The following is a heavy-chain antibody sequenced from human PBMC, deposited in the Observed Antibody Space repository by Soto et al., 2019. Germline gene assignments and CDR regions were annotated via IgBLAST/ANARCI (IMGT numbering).Heavy chain of an antibody. Sequence: SETLSLTCAVSGGSISSSNWWSWVRQPPGKGLELIGEIYHSGSTNYNPSLKSRVTISVDKSKNQFSLKLTSFTAADTAVYYCARSPLLRPNRIRFLEWLTSPGGMDVWGQGTTVTVSS. CDR3: ARSPLLRPNRIRFLEWLTSPGGMDV. V-gene: IGHV4-4*02. D-gene: IGHD3-3*01. CDR1: GGSISSSNW. CDR2: IYHSGST. J-gene: IGHJ6*02.